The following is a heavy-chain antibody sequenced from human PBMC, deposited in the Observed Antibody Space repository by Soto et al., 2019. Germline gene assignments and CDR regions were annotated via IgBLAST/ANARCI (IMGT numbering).Heavy chain of an antibody. CDR3: AREPSSDYVNWFDP. CDR2: TYYSGST. D-gene: IGHD4-17*01. J-gene: IGHJ5*02. CDR1: GGSISSGDYY. V-gene: IGHV4-30-4*01. Sequence: KPSETLSLTCTVSGGSISSGDYYWSWIRQPPGKGLEWIGYTYYSGSTYYNPSLKSRVTISVDTSKNQFSLKLSSVTAADTAVYYCAREPSSDYVNWFDPWGQGTLVTVSS.